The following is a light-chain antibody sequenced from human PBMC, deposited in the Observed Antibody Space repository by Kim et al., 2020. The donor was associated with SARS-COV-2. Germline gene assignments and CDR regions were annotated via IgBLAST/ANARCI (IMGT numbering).Light chain of an antibody. Sequence: EIVLTQSPGTLSLSPGESATLSCRASQSLSSNFLAWYQQKPGQAPRLLMYGVSSRATGIPDRFSGSGSGTDFTLTISRLEPEDFAVYFCQQHVTSVTFGGGTKVDIK. CDR1: QSLSSNF. V-gene: IGKV3-20*01. CDR3: QQHVTSVT. CDR2: GVS. J-gene: IGKJ4*01.